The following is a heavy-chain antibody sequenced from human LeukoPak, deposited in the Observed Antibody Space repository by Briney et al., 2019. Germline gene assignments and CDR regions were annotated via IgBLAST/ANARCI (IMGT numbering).Heavy chain of an antibody. CDR1: GFTFSSYG. V-gene: IGHV3-48*04. D-gene: IGHD4-17*01. J-gene: IGHJ5*01. CDR2: ISSGATI. CDR3: ARTQTMTAVTTYDS. Sequence: GGSLRLSCAASGFTFSSYGMHWVRQAPGKGLEWVSYISSGATIYYADSVKGRFTISRDNAKDSLYLQMNSLRAEDTAVYYCARTQTMTAVTTYDSWGQGTLVTVSS.